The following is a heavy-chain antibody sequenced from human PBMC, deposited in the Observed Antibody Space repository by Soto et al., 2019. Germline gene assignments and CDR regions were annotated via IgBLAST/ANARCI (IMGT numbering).Heavy chain of an antibody. V-gene: IGHV4-59*01. CDR3: ARDRCSSCWSGSYGMDV. J-gene: IGHJ6*02. CDR2: IYYSGST. Sequence: QVQLQESGPGLVKPSETLSLTCTVSGGSISSYYWSWIRQPPGKGLEWIGYIYYSGSTNYNPSLKSRVTISVDTAKKQFSQKLSSVTAADKAVYYCARDRCSSCWSGSYGMDVWGQGTTVTVSS. CDR1: GGSISSYY. D-gene: IGHD6-19*01.